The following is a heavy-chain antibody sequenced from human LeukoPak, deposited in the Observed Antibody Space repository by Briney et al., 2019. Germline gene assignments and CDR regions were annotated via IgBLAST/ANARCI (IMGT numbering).Heavy chain of an antibody. J-gene: IGHJ4*02. V-gene: IGHV1-2*02. D-gene: IGHD3-10*01. Sequence: ASVKVSCKASGYTFTGYYMHWVRQAPGQGLEWMGWINPNSGGTNYAHKFQGRVTMTRDTSISTAYMELSRLRSDDTAVYYCARVAVIITDSSDYWGQGTLVTVSS. CDR1: GYTFTGYY. CDR3: ARVAVIITDSSDY. CDR2: INPNSGGT.